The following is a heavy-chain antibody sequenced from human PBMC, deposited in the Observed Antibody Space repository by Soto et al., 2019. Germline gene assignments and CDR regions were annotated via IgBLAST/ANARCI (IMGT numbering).Heavy chain of an antibody. CDR2: IIPILGIA. Sequence: QVQLVQSGAEVKKPGSSVKVSCKASGGTFSSYTISWVRQAPGQGLEWMGRIIPILGIANYAQKFQGRVTITAAKSTNTAYMELSSLRSEDTAVYYCAGERYSYGYLGGHYYYYGMDVWGQGTTVTVSS. CDR3: AGERYSYGYLGGHYYYYGMDV. V-gene: IGHV1-69*08. D-gene: IGHD5-18*01. J-gene: IGHJ6*02. CDR1: GGTFSSYT.